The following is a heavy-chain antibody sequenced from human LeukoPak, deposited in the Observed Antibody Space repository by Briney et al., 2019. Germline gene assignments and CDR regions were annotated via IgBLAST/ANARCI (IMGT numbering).Heavy chain of an antibody. V-gene: IGHV4-38-2*02. CDR2: IYHSGST. CDR1: GYSISSGYY. D-gene: IGHD6-19*01. Sequence: SETLSLTCAVSGYSISSGYYWGWIRQPPGKGLEWIGSIYHSGSTCYNPSLKSRVTISVDTSKNQFSLKLSSATAADTAVYYCARDGSSGWYPLNWFDPWGQGTLVTVSS. J-gene: IGHJ5*02. CDR3: ARDGSSGWYPLNWFDP.